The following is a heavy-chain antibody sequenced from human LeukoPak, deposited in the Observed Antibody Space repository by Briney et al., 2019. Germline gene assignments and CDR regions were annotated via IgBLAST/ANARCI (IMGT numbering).Heavy chain of an antibody. CDR1: GYSISSGYY. CDR2: IYHSGST. V-gene: IGHV4-38-2*01. CDR3: ASTIFGVVANFDY. D-gene: IGHD3-3*01. J-gene: IGHJ4*02. Sequence: SETLSLTCAVSGYSISSGYYWGWIRQPPGKGLESIGSIYHSGSTYYNPSLKSRVTISVDTSKNQFSLKLSSVTAADTAVYYCASTIFGVVANFDYWGQGTLVTVSS.